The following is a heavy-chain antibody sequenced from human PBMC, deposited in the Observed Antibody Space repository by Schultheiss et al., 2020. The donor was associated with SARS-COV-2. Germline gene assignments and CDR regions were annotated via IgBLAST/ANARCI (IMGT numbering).Heavy chain of an antibody. CDR2: IYSTGST. CDR3: ARQVSDFWSGYYQPPYNWFDP. CDR1: GGSISSYY. V-gene: IGHV4-59*08. D-gene: IGHD3-3*01. J-gene: IGHJ5*02. Sequence: SETLSLTCTVSGGSISSYYWSWIRQPPGKGLEWIGYIYSTGSTYYNPSLKSRVTISIDTSKKQFSLKLTSLTAADTAVYYCARQVSDFWSGYYQPPYNWFDPWGQGTLVTVSS.